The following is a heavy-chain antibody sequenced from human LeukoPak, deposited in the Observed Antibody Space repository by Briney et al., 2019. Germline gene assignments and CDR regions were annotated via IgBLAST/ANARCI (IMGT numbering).Heavy chain of an antibody. V-gene: IGHV3-23*01. J-gene: IGHJ6*02. CDR3: AREDRSYYCSSTSCWYYYGMDV. D-gene: IGHD2-2*01. CDR2: ISGSGGST. Sequence: PGGSLRLSCAASGFTFSSYAMSWVRQAPGKGLEWVSAISGSGGSTYYADSVKGRFTISRDNAKNSLYLQMNSLRAEDTAVYYCAREDRSYYCSSTSCWYYYGMDVWGQGTTVTVSS. CDR1: GFTFSSYA.